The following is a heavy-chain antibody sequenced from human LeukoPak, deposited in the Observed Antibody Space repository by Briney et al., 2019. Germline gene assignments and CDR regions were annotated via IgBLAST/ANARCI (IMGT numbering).Heavy chain of an antibody. CDR3: ARVSTVTFY. D-gene: IGHD4-17*01. CDR2: GDYSGRT. J-gene: IGHJ4*02. V-gene: IGHV4-39*07. CDR1: GDSFSSVTDY. Sequence: PSETLSLTCTVSGDSFSSVTDYWAWIRQPPGKGLEWIASGDYSGRTYYNPSLKSRVTISEDTSKNQFSLKLSSVSAADTAMYFCARVSTVTFYWGQGTLVTVSS.